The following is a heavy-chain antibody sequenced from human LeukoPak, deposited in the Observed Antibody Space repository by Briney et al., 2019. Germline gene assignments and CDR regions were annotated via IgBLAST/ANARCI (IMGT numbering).Heavy chain of an antibody. CDR3: ARDRTLITIFGVVPGPMDV. V-gene: IGHV3-33*01. Sequence: PGGSLRLSCAASGFTFSSYGMHWVRQAPGKGQEWVAVIWYDGSNKYYADSVKGRFTISRDNSKNTLYLQMNSLRAEDTAVYYCARDRTLITIFGVVPGPMDVWGQGTTVTVSS. CDR2: IWYDGSNK. CDR1: GFTFSSYG. D-gene: IGHD3-3*01. J-gene: IGHJ6*02.